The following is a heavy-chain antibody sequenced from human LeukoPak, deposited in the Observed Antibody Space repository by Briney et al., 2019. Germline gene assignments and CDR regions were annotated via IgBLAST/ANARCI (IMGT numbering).Heavy chain of an antibody. Sequence: GRSLRLSCAASRFTFSSYAMSWVRQAPGRGRGWVSLVSGSGGATYYADSVKDRFTISRDNSKDTLYLQMSSLRAEDTALYYCARGQWLVTSSFDSWGQGTLVAVSS. D-gene: IGHD6-19*01. CDR3: ARGQWLVTSSFDS. V-gene: IGHV3-23*01. J-gene: IGHJ4*02. CDR2: VSGSGGAT. CDR1: RFTFSSYA.